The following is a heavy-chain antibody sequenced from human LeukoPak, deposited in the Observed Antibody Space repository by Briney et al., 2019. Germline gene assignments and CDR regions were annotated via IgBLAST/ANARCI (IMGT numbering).Heavy chain of an antibody. CDR3: ARLGYYDSSGIGDY. J-gene: IGHJ4*02. D-gene: IGHD3-22*01. V-gene: IGHV1-69*04. Sequence: SSVKVSCKPSGGTFSSYAIIWVRQAPGQGLEWMGRIIPILGIANYAQKFQGRVTITADKSTSTAYMELSSLRSEDTAVYYCARLGYYDSSGIGDYWGQGTLVTVSS. CDR2: IIPILGIA. CDR1: GGTFSSYA.